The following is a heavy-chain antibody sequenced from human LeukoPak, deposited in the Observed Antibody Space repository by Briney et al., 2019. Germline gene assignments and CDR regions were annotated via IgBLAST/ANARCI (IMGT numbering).Heavy chain of an antibody. J-gene: IGHJ4*02. D-gene: IGHD6-19*01. Sequence: SETLSLTCTVSGGSISSYYWSWIRQPAGKGLEWIGRIYTSGSTNYNPSLKSRVTMSVDTSKNQFSLKLSSVTAADTAVYYCARGGAVAGTKNPYLDYWGQGTLVTVSS. CDR1: GGSISSYY. CDR2: IYTSGST. V-gene: IGHV4-4*07. CDR3: ARGGAVAGTKNPYLDY.